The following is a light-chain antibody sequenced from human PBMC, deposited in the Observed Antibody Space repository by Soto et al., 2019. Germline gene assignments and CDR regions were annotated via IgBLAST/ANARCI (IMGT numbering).Light chain of an antibody. J-gene: IGKJ4*01. Sequence: EIVMTQSPATLSVTPGERATLFCRASQDISNRLAWYQQKPGQAPRLLIYGASTWATGIPDRFSGSGSGTEFTLTISRLQSDDSAVYYCQQYYNWPSLTFGGGTKVEIK. CDR2: GAS. CDR3: QQYYNWPSLT. V-gene: IGKV3-15*01. CDR1: QDISNR.